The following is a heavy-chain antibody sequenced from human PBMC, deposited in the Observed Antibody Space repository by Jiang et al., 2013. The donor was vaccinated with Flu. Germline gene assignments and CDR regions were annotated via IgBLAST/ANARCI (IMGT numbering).Heavy chain of an antibody. CDR3: TAKGRNYDLSTGYRADL. CDR1: NFTLRNAW. J-gene: IGHJ5*02. Sequence: QLVESGGGLVKPGGSLRVSCAASNFTLRNAWVNWVRQAPGKGLEWVGRIKSETDGGTADYAAPVKDRFTISRDDLKNILYLQMSSLKTEDTAVYYCTAKGRNYDLSTGYRADLWGQGTLV. D-gene: IGHD3-9*01. CDR2: IKSETDGGTA. V-gene: IGHV3-15*07.